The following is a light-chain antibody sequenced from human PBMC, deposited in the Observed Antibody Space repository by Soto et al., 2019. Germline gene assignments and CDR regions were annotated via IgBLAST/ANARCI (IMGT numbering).Light chain of an antibody. Sequence: DVQMTQSPSSLSASVGDRVTITCRASQSVSIYLNWYQQKPGKAPNLLIFAASSLQSGVPSRFSGSRSGPDFTLTISSLQPEDFATYYCQQSYSSPPTFGQGTKVDIK. V-gene: IGKV1-39*01. J-gene: IGKJ1*01. CDR3: QQSYSSPPT. CDR2: AAS. CDR1: QSVSIY.